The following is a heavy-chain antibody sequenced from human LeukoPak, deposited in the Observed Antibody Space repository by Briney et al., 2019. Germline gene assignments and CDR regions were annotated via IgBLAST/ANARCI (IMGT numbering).Heavy chain of an antibody. CDR3: AKSRAGIYDALHV. CDR2: IISRGTT. Sequence: GGSLRLSCVGSGFTFSDYAMSWVRQAPGKGLEWVSTIISRGTTYYADSVKGRVTISRDNSKNTLCLQMNSLRAEDTAIYYCAKSRAGIYDALHVWGQGTEVTVSS. V-gene: IGHV3-23*01. J-gene: IGHJ3*01. CDR1: GFTFSDYA.